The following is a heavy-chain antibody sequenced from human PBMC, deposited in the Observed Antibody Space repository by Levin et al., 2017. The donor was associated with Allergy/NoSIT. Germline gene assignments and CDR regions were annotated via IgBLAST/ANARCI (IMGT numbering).Heavy chain of an antibody. CDR2: ISWNSGSI. V-gene: IGHV3-9*01. D-gene: IGHD1-26*01. J-gene: IGHJ4*02. CDR1: GFTFDDYA. CDR3: AKDSGGSYPLGIDY. Sequence: GGSLRLSCAASGFTFDDYAMHWVRQAPGKGLEWVSGISWNSGSIGYADSVKGRFTISRDNAKNSLYLQMNSLRAEDTALYYCAKDSGGSYPLGIDYWGQGTLVTVSS.